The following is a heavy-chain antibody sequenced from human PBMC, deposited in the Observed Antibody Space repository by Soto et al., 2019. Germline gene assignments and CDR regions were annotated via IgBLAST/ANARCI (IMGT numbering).Heavy chain of an antibody. CDR3: ARDKLGGSSRGAGFDP. CDR1: GFTFNSYA. Sequence: QVQLVESGGGVVQPGRSLRLSCAASGFTFNSYAMHWVRQAPGKGLEWVADISYDGSNKYYADSVKGRFTISRDNSKKTLYLQMNSLTAEDTAVYFCARDKLGGSSRGAGFDPWGQGTLVTVSS. J-gene: IGHJ5*02. V-gene: IGHV3-30-3*01. D-gene: IGHD6-6*01. CDR2: ISYDGSNK.